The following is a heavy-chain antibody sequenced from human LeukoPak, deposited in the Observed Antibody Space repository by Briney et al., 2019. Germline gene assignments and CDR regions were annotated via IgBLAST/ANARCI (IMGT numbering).Heavy chain of an antibody. CDR2: ISRSGSTI. CDR3: VRDKLTGASRLDY. CDR1: GFSFSTYS. Sequence: GRSLRLSCAASGFSFSTYSMNWVRQAPGKGLEWVSYISRSGSTIYYADSVKGRFTISRDNAKNSLYLQMNSLRAEDTAVYYCVRDKLTGASRLDYWGQGTLLTVSS. J-gene: IGHJ4*02. V-gene: IGHV3-48*01. D-gene: IGHD7-27*01.